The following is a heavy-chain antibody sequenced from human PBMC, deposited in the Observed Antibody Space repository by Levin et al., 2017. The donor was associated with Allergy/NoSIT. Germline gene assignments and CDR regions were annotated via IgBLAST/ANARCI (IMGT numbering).Heavy chain of an antibody. CDR1: GFTFDDYT. CDR3: AKDYADSSSWLLTGFDP. D-gene: IGHD6-13*01. CDR2: ISWDGGST. J-gene: IGHJ5*02. V-gene: IGHV3-43*01. Sequence: PGGSLRLSCAASGFTFDDYTMHWVRQAPGKGLEWVSLISWDGGSTYYADSVKGRFTISRDNSKNSLYLQMNSLRTEDTALYYCAKDYADSSSWLLTGFDPWGQGTLVTVSS.